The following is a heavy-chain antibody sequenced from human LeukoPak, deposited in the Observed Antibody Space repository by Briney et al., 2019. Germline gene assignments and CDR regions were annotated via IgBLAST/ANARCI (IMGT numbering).Heavy chain of an antibody. V-gene: IGHV3-30*18. Sequence: PGGSLRLSCAASGFTFSSYGIHWVRQAPGKGLEWVAVISYDGSNKYYADSVKGRFTISRDNSKNTLYLHTNSLRAEDTAVYYCAKRGPSDYFYGMDVWGQGTTVTVSS. CDR1: GFTFSSYG. J-gene: IGHJ6*02. D-gene: IGHD2-2*01. CDR2: ISYDGSNK. CDR3: AKRGPSDYFYGMDV.